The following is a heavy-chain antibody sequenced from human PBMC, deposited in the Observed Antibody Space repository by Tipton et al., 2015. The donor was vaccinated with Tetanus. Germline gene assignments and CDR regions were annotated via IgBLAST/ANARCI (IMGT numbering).Heavy chain of an antibody. CDR2: ISYRGRT. J-gene: IGHJ4*02. Sequence: TLSLTCIVSGGSMSGSGHYGAWXRXSPGKGLEWXGSISYRGRTYYSPSLKSRVTMSADTSKKDFSVRLGSVTAADTAVYYCARXREIXXRSGWAFDYWGQGILXXXSS. CDR1: GGSMSGSGHY. D-gene: IGHD3-10*01. CDR3: ARXREIXXRSGWAFDY. V-gene: IGHV4-39*02.